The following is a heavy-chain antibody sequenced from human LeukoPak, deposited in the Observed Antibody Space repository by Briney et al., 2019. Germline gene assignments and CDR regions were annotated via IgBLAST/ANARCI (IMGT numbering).Heavy chain of an antibody. CDR1: GFTFSSCW. J-gene: IGHJ6*02. CDR2: IKQDGSEK. Sequence: GGSLRLSCAASGFTFSSCWMSWVRQAPGKGLEWVANIKQDGSEKYYVDSVKGRFTISRDNAKNSLYLQMNSLRAEDTAVYYCARIQRYCSGGSCYSDYGMDVWGQGTTVTVSS. CDR3: ARIQRYCSGGSCYSDYGMDV. V-gene: IGHV3-7*01. D-gene: IGHD2-15*01.